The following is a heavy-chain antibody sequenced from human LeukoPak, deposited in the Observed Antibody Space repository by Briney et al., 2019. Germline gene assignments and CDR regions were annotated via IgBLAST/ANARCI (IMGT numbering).Heavy chain of an antibody. CDR3: ARDVPDYTFDY. Sequence: PGGSLRLSCAASGFIFSGYWMTWVRQAPGKGLEWVANIKQDGSEQYYMDSVKGLFTISSDNAKNSLYLKMNSLRAEDTAVYYCARDVPDYTFDYWGQGTLVTVSS. D-gene: IGHD4/OR15-4a*01. CDR2: IKQDGSEQ. V-gene: IGHV3-7*01. CDR1: GFIFSGYW. J-gene: IGHJ4*02.